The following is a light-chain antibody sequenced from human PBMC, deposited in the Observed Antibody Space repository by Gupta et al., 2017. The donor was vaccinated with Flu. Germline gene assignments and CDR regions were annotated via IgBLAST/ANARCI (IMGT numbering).Light chain of an antibody. Sequence: SYVLTQPPSVSVAPGQTATITCAGFNIESKSVHWYRQRPGQAPVLVLYDDGDRPSGIPERFSGANSRNTATLTISRVEAGDEADYYCHVWDINVDVVFGGGTKLTVL. CDR1: NIESKS. CDR2: DDG. CDR3: HVWDINVDVV. J-gene: IGLJ2*01. V-gene: IGLV3-21*02.